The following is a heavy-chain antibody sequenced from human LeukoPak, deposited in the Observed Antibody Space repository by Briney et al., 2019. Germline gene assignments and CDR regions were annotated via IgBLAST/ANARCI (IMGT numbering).Heavy chain of an antibody. J-gene: IGHJ6*03. Sequence: SQTLSLTCTVSGGSISSGSYYWIWIRQPAGKGLEWIGRIYTSGSTNYNPSLKSRVTISVDTSKNQFSLKLSSVTAADTAVYYCARVCSGDYYYYYYMDVWGKGTTVTVSS. D-gene: IGHD2-21*01. V-gene: IGHV4-61*02. CDR1: GGSISSGSYY. CDR3: ARVCSGDYYYYYYMDV. CDR2: IYTSGST.